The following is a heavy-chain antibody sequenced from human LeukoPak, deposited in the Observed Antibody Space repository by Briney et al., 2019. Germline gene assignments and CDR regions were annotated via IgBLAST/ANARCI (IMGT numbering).Heavy chain of an antibody. V-gene: IGHV1-8*01. CDR3: ARGVEAGMDV. D-gene: IGHD3-3*01. J-gene: IGHJ6*02. CDR2: MNPSSGQA. CDR1: GYTFTIYD. Sequence: ASVKVSCKASGYTFTIYDINWVRQATGQGLEWMGWMNPSSGQAAYAQKFQGRVTMTGNTSISTAYMELSSLRSEDTAVYYCARGVEAGMDVWGQGTTVTVSS.